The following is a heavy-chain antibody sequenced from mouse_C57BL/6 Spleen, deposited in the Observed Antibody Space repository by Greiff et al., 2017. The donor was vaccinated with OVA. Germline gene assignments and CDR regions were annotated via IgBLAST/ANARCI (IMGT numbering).Heavy chain of an antibody. J-gene: IGHJ2*01. CDR2: IDPETGGT. D-gene: IGHD1-1*01. CDR1: GYTFTDYE. CDR3: TRPTVIPHYLDY. V-gene: IGHV1-15*01. Sequence: VQLQQSGAELVRPGASVTLSCKASGYTFTDYEMHWVKQTPVHGLEWIGAIDPETGGTAYNQKFKGKAILTADKSSSTAYMELRSLTSEDSAVYYGTRPTVIPHYLDYWGQGTTLTVSS.